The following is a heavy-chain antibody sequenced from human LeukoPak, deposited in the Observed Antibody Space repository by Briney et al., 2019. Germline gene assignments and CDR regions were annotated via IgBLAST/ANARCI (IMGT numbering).Heavy chain of an antibody. CDR2: IYISGSTSGST. D-gene: IGHD6-13*01. J-gene: IGHJ5*02. V-gene: IGHV4-4*07. CDR3: ARVYIASPGQFDP. CDR1: GGSISNYY. Sequence: SETLSLTCTVSGGSISNYYWSWIRQPAGKGLEWIGRIYISGSTSGSTDYNPSLKSRVTMSVDTSRNQFSLKVSSVTAADTAVYYCARVYIASPGQFDPWGQGTLVTVSS.